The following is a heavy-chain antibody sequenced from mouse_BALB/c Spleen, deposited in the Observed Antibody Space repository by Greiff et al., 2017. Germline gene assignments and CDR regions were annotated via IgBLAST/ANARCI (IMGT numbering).Heavy chain of an antibody. CDR1: GFNIKDTY. V-gene: IGHV14-3*02. Sequence: EVQLVESGAELVKPGASVKLSCTASGFNIKDTYMHWVKQRPEQGLEWIGRIDPANGNTKYDPKFQGKATITADTSSNTAYLQLSSLTSEDTAVYYCASVPPHYYDSSYVDYWGQGTTLTVSS. J-gene: IGHJ2*01. CDR2: IDPANGNT. D-gene: IGHD1-1*01. CDR3: ASVPPHYYDSSYVDY.